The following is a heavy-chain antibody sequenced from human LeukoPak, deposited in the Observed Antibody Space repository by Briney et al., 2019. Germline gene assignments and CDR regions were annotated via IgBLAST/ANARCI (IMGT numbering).Heavy chain of an antibody. CDR3: ATGGHYYGS. CDR1: GVTFSDVW. D-gene: IGHD3-10*01. J-gene: IGHJ4*02. CDR2: TNRKADGGTI. Sequence: PGGSLRLSCAASGVTFSDVWMSWVRQAPGKGLECVGRTNRKADGGTIEYAGPVKGRFIISRDDSKTTLDLQMTSLKTDDTAVYYCATGGHYYGSWGQGTLVTVSP. V-gene: IGHV3-15*01.